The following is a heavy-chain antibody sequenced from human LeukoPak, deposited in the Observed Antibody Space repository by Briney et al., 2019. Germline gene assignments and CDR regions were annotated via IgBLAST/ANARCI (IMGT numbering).Heavy chain of an antibody. CDR2: IYYSGST. J-gene: IGHJ4*02. CDR3: ARGFSDFWSGYYFDY. CDR1: GGSISSSSYY. V-gene: IGHV4-39*07. Sequence: SETLSLTCTVSGGSISSSSYYWGWIRQPPGKGLEWIGSIYYSGSTYYNPSLKSRVTISVDTSKNQFSLKLSSVTAADTAVYYCARGFSDFWSGYYFDYWGQGTLVTVSS. D-gene: IGHD3-3*01.